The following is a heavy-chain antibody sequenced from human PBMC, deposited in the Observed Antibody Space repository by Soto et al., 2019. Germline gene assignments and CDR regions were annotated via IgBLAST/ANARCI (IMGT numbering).Heavy chain of an antibody. CDR1: GFTFSTYG. D-gene: IGHD6-19*01. V-gene: IGHV3-30*18. CDR2: ISYDGIHK. Sequence: QVQLVESGGGVGQPGRSLRLSCAASGFTFSTYGMSWVRQAPGKGLEWVAIISYDGIHKYYADSVKGRFTISRDNSRNTLYLQVNSLRAEDTAVYYCAKEIIAVSGPWDFDNRGQGTLVTVSS. CDR3: AKEIIAVSGPWDFDN. J-gene: IGHJ4*02.